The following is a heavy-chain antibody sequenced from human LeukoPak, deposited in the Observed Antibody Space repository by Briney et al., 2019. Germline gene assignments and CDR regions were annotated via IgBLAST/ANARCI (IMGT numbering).Heavy chain of an antibody. CDR3: ARERVWDIVVVPAAFDY. Sequence: GGSLRLSCAASGFTFSSYSMNWVRQAPGKGLKWVSSISSSSSYIYYADSVKGRFTISRDNAKNSLYLQMNSLRAEDTAVYYCARERVWDIVVVPAAFDYWGQGTLVTVSS. D-gene: IGHD2-2*01. J-gene: IGHJ4*02. CDR2: ISSSSSYI. V-gene: IGHV3-21*06. CDR1: GFTFSSYS.